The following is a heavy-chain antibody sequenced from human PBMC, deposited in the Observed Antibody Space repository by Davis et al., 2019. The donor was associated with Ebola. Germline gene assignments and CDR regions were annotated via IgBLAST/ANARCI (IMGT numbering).Heavy chain of an antibody. CDR3: ARDFARHGSGSYRAGTYYYGMDV. V-gene: IGHV3-7*01. J-gene: IGHJ6*02. CDR1: GFTFSSYW. D-gene: IGHD3-10*01. CDR2: IKQDGSEK. Sequence: GGSLRLSCAASGFTFSSYWMSWVRQAPGKGLEWVANIKQDGSEKYYVDSVKGRFTISRDNAKNSLYLQMNSLRAEDTAVYYCARDFARHGSGSYRAGTYYYGMDVWGQGTTVTVSS.